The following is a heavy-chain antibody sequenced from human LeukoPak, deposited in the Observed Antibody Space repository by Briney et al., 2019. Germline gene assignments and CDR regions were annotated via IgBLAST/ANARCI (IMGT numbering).Heavy chain of an antibody. CDR1: GGSISSYY. Sequence: SETLSLTCTVSGGSISSYYWSWIRQHPGKGLEWIGYIYYSGTTYYNPSLKSRVIILLDTSKSQFSLKLTSVTAADTAVYYCARAAQNWNNAPYFDYWGQGTLVTVSS. J-gene: IGHJ4*02. D-gene: IGHD1/OR15-1a*01. CDR2: IYYSGTT. CDR3: ARAAQNWNNAPYFDY. V-gene: IGHV4-59*06.